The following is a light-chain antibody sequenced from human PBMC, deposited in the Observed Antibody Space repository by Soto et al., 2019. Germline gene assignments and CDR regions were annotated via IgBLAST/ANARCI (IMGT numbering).Light chain of an antibody. Sequence: EILMTQSPVTLSVSPGERATLSCRASQSVNYAVAWYQQKPGQAPRLLIYGASTRATGIPARFRGSGSDTEFTLTISSLQSEDFAVYYCQQYHDWPPLTVGGGTKVEI. CDR3: QQYHDWPPLT. V-gene: IGKV3-15*01. CDR2: GAS. CDR1: QSVNYA. J-gene: IGKJ4*01.